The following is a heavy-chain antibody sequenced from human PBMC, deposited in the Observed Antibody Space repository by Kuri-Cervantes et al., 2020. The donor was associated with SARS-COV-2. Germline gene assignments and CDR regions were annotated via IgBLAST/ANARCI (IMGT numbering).Heavy chain of an antibody. J-gene: IGHJ6*03. CDR3: TTLATGIVVVPAAITYYYYMDV. CDR2: ITSKPDGGTT. Sequence: GESLKISCAASGFTFSNDWMSWVRQAPGKGLEWVGRITSKPDGGTTDYAAPVKGRYTISRDDSKNTLCLQIHRLKTEETDVYSCTTLATGIVVVPAAITYYYYMDVWGKGTTVTVSS. CDR1: GFTFSNDW. D-gene: IGHD2-2*02. V-gene: IGHV3-15*01.